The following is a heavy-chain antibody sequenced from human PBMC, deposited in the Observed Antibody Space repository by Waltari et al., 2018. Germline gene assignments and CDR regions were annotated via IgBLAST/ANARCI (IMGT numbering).Heavy chain of an antibody. CDR3: HGEYYYGSGSYLYYFDY. V-gene: IGHV4-39*07. CDR2: IYYSGST. CDR1: GGSISSSSYY. J-gene: IGHJ4*02. Sequence: QLQLQESGPGLVKPSETLSLTCTVSGGSISSSSYYWGWIRQPPGKGLEWIGSIYYSGSTYYNPSLKSRVTISVDTSKNQFSLKLSSVTAADTAVYYCHGEYYYGSGSYLYYFDYWGQGTLVTVSS. D-gene: IGHD3-10*01.